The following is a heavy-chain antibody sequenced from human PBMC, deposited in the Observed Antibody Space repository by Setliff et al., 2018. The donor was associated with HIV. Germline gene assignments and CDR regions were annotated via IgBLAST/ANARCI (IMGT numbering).Heavy chain of an antibody. J-gene: IGHJ4*02. CDR1: GYTFTSYY. V-gene: IGHV1-46*01. CDR2: INPSGGST. Sequence: EASVKVSCKASGYTFTSYYMHWVRQAPGQGLEWMGIINPSGGSTYYAQKFQGRVTMTRATSTSTAYMELRSLKSDDTAVYYCARGKTWLRFLDYWGQGTLVTVSS. D-gene: IGHD5-12*01. CDR3: ARGKTWLRFLDY.